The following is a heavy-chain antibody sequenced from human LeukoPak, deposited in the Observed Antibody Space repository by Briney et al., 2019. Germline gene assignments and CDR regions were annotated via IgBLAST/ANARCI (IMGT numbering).Heavy chain of an antibody. V-gene: IGHV4-34*01. J-gene: IGHJ4*02. D-gene: IGHD3-22*01. CDR1: GGSFSGYY. Sequence: SETLSLTCAVYGGSFSGYYWSWIRQPPGKGLEWIGEINHSGSTNHNPSLKSRVTISVDTSKNQFSLKLSSVTAADTAVYYCASRLYYYDSSGYRSPAHWGQGTLVTVSS. CDR3: ASRLYYYDSSGYRSPAH. CDR2: INHSGST.